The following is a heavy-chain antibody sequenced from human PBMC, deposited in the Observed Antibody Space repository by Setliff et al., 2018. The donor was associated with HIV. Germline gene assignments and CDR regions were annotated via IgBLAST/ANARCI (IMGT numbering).Heavy chain of an antibody. CDR2: IFTSGSA. CDR3: ARDSPADGGNPGRFQR. Sequence: SETLSLTCTVSGDSISSGRYYWNWIRQPAGKGLDWIGHIFTSGSAFSSGTANYSPSLKSRVTISVDISKNQFSLKLTAVTAADTAMYFCARDSPADGGNPGRFQRWGQGTLVTVSS. CDR1: GDSISSGRYY. V-gene: IGHV4-61*09. J-gene: IGHJ1*01. D-gene: IGHD2-15*01.